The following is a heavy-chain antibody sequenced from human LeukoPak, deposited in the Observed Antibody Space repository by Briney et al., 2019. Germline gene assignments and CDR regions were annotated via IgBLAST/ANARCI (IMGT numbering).Heavy chain of an antibody. J-gene: IGHJ4*02. CDR3: AKPDDFWSGCFAVGDV. CDR2: ISGSGGST. V-gene: IGHV3-23*01. CDR1: GFTFSSYA. D-gene: IGHD3-3*01. Sequence: GGSLRLSCAASGFTFSSYAMSWVRQAPGKGLEWVSAISGSGGSTYYADSVKGRFTISRDNSKNTLYLQMNSLRAEDTAVYYCAKPDDFWSGCFAVGDVWGQGTLVTVSS.